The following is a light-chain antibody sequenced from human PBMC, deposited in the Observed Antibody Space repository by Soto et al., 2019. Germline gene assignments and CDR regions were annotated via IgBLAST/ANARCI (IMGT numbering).Light chain of an antibody. CDR3: QQSYSSPPT. J-gene: IGKJ1*01. CDR1: QSIRRY. V-gene: IGKV1-39*01. Sequence: DLQMTPCASSLSASLGARATITCGASQSIRRYLNWYQHKPGTAPKLLIFAASSLQSGVPSRFSGSRSGPDFTLTISSLQPEDFATYYCQQSYSSPPTFGQGTKVDIK. CDR2: AAS.